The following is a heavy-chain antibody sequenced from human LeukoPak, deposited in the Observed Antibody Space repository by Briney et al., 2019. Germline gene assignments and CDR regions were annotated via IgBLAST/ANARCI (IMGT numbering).Heavy chain of an antibody. V-gene: IGHV3-74*01. J-gene: IGHJ4*02. CDR3: ARDTWGTFDY. D-gene: IGHD7-27*01. CDR1: GFTFRDLW. CDR2: MSPDGSAT. Sequence: PGGSLRLSCAASGFTFRDLWMHWVRQAPGKGPVWVSRMSPDGSATYYADSVKGRFTISRDNAENTMYLQMSSLRAEDTAVYYCARDTWGTFDYWGQGALVTVSS.